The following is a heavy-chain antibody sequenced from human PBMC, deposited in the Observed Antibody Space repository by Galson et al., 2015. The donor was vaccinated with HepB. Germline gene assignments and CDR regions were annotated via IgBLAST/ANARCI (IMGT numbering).Heavy chain of an antibody. J-gene: IGHJ4*02. CDR2: INPNSGGT. Sequence: SVKVSCKASGYTFTGYYMHWVRQAPGQGLEWMGRINPNSGGTNYAQKFQGRVTMTRDTSISTAYMELSRLRSDDTAVYYCARDRFKYGGYGGYWGQGTLVTVSS. D-gene: IGHD5-12*01. CDR3: ARDRFKYGGYGGY. V-gene: IGHV1-2*06. CDR1: GYTFTGYY.